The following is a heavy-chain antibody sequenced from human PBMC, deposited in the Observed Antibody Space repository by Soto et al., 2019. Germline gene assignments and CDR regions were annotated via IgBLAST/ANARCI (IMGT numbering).Heavy chain of an antibody. CDR3: AREKGYISGPKNSDY. D-gene: IGHD5-12*01. Sequence: SETLSLTCTVSGDSISSGAYFWSWIRQSPGKGLEWIGYIYDSGSSYYNPSLKSRVTMSVDTSKNQFSLKLRSVTAADTAVYYCAREKGYISGPKNSDYWGQGTLVTVSS. CDR1: GDSISSGAYF. J-gene: IGHJ4*02. V-gene: IGHV4-30-4*02. CDR2: IYDSGSS.